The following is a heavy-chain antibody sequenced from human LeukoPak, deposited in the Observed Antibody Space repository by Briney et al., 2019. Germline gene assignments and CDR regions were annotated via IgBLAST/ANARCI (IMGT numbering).Heavy chain of an antibody. Sequence: GGSLRLSCAASGFSFSDCYMTWIRQSPGKGLEWVSFISSGGDTIYYADSVKGRFIISRDNAKNSLYLQMNSLRAEDTAMYYCARAGYYDVFTGYFDWGQGTLVTVSS. D-gene: IGHD3-9*01. V-gene: IGHV3-11*01. CDR3: ARAGYYDVFTGYFD. J-gene: IGHJ4*02. CDR1: GFSFSDCY. CDR2: ISSGGDTI.